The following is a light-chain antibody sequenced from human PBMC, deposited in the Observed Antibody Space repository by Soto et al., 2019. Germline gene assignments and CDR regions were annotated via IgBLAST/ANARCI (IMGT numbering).Light chain of an antibody. J-gene: IGKJ1*01. CDR1: QSVSSN. CDR2: GAS. CDR3: QHYNNWPPWT. Sequence: EIVMTQSPDTLSVSPGESATLSFRASQSVSSNLAWYQQKPGQAPRLLIYGASTRATGIPARFSGSGSGTEFTLTISSLQSEDFAVYYCQHYNNWPPWTFGQGTKVEIK. V-gene: IGKV3-15*01.